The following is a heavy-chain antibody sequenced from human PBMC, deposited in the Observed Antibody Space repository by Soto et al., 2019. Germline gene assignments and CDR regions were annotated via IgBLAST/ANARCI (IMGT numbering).Heavy chain of an antibody. CDR2: INPSGGST. J-gene: IGHJ5*02. CDR1: GYTFTSYY. CDR3: ARATTVTKVSYNWFDP. D-gene: IGHD4-4*01. Sequence: VKVSCKASGYTFTSYYMHWVRQAPGQGLEWMGIINPSGGSTSYAQKFQGRVTMTRDTSTSTVYMELSSLRSEDTAVYYCARATTVTKVSYNWFDPWGQGTLVTVSS. V-gene: IGHV1-46*03.